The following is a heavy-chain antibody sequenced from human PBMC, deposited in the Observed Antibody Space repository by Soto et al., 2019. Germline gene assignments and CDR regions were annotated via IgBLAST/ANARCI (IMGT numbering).Heavy chain of an antibody. J-gene: IGHJ3*02. Sequence: QVQLQQWGAGLLKPSETLSLTCAVYGGSFSGYYWSWIRQPPGKGLEWIGEINHSGSTNYNPSLKSRVTLSVDTSKNQFSLKLSSVTAADTAVYFCARTGYSSGWYKAAFDIWGQGTMVTVSS. D-gene: IGHD6-19*01. CDR1: GGSFSGYY. CDR2: INHSGST. V-gene: IGHV4-34*01. CDR3: ARTGYSSGWYKAAFDI.